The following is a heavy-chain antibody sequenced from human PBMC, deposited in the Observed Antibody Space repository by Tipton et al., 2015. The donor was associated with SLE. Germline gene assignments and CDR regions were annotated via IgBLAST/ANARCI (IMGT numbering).Heavy chain of an antibody. CDR3: AREMGYYDFWSGQGRYFDY. CDR1: GFTVSSNY. J-gene: IGHJ4*02. D-gene: IGHD3-3*01. CDR2: IYSGGST. V-gene: IGHV3-66*01. Sequence: SLRLSCTASGFTVSSNYMSWVRQTPGKGLEWVSVIYSGGSTNYADSVKGRFTISRDNAKNSLYLQMNSLRAEDTAVYYCAREMGYYDFWSGQGRYFDYWGQGTLVTVSS.